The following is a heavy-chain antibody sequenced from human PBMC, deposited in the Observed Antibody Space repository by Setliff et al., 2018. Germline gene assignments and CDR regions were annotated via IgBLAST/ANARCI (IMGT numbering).Heavy chain of an antibody. CDR1: GYTLTELS. D-gene: IGHD6-19*01. V-gene: IGHV1-24*01. CDR3: AKDSAGSGWYETDGAFEI. J-gene: IGHJ3*02. CDR2: FDPEDGET. Sequence: ASVKVSCKVSGYTLTELSRQWVRQAPGKGLEWMGGFDPEDGETIYAQKYQGRVNMTEDTSTDTACMELSSLRSEDTAVYYCAKDSAGSGWYETDGAFEIWGQGTMVAVSS.